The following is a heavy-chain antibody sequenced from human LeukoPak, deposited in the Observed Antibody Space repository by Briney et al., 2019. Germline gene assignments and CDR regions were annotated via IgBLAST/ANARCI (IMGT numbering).Heavy chain of an antibody. CDR1: GYSFTNYW. D-gene: IGHD5-18*01. J-gene: IGHJ4*02. CDR2: IYPGDSDT. Sequence: GESLKISCKGSGYSFTNYWIGWVHQLPGKGLEWMGIIYPGDSDTRYSPSFQGQVTISADRSISTAYLQWRSLKASDTAMYYCARQHDGGYSFDYWGQGTLVTVSS. V-gene: IGHV5-51*07. CDR3: ARQHDGGYSFDY.